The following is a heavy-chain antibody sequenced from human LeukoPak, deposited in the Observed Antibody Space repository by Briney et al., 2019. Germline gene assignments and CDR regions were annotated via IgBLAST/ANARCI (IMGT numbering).Heavy chain of an antibody. V-gene: IGHV4-59*11. CDR2: IYYSGRT. D-gene: IGHD3-22*01. CDR1: GVSISGHY. Sequence: PSETLSLTCTVSGVSISGHYWRWIRQPPGNGLEWIGFIYYSGRTRYNPSLHSRVTISADTSKNHLSLKLTSVTAADTAVYYCARLLDNDSSGDPDTFDMWGQGIKVTVSS. J-gene: IGHJ3*02. CDR3: ARLLDNDSSGDPDTFDM.